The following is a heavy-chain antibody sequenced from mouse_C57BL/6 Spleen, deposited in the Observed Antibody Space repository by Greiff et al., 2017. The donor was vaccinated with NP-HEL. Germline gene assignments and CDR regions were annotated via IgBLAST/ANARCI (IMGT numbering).Heavy chain of an antibody. CDR2: IDPSDSET. J-gene: IGHJ4*01. CDR1: GYTFTSYW. Sequence: QVQLQQSGAELVRPGSSVKLSCKASGYTFTSYWMHWVKQRPIQGLEWIGNIDPSDSETHYNQKFKDKATLTVDKSSSTAYMQLSSLTSEDSAVYYCVADGYYAMDYWGQGTSVTVSS. CDR3: VADGYYAMDY. V-gene: IGHV1-52*01. D-gene: IGHD2-3*01.